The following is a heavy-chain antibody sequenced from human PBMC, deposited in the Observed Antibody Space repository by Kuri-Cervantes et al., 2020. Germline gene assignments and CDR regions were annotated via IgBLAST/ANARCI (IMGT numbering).Heavy chain of an antibody. V-gene: IGHV4-59*13. J-gene: IGHJ4*02. CDR3: ARDSRAAAGVDY. Sequence: SETLSLTCTVSGGSISSYYWSWIRQTPGKGLEWIGYIYYSGTTNYNPSLKSRVTMSVDTSKNQFSLKLTSVTAADTAVYYCARDSRAAAGVDYWGQGTLVTVSS. CDR2: IYYSGTT. D-gene: IGHD6-13*01. CDR1: GGSISSYY.